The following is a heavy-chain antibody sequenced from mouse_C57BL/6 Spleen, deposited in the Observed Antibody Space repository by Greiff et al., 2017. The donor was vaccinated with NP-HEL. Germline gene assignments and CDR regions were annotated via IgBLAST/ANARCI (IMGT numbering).Heavy chain of an antibody. Sequence: EVQRVESGGGLVKPGGSLKLSCAASGFTFSDYGMHWVRQAPEKGLEWVAYISSGSSTIYYADTVKGRFTISRDNAKNTLFLQMTSLRSEDTAMYYCARPGTGPWFAYWGQGTLVTVSA. J-gene: IGHJ3*01. V-gene: IGHV5-17*01. CDR3: ARPGTGPWFAY. CDR1: GFTFSDYG. CDR2: ISSGSSTI. D-gene: IGHD4-1*01.